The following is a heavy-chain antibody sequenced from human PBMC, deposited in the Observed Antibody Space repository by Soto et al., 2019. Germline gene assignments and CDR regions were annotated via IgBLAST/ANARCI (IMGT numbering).Heavy chain of an antibody. CDR1: GFSLNTYW. V-gene: IGHV5-51*01. D-gene: IGHD3-22*01. CDR3: ARQGLTYRGSGYYDSMDA. Sequence: GESLKISCEASGFSLNTYWIAWVRQLPGKGLEWMGAIFPRDSDTRYSPSFQGQLTLSADRSNSIAFLQWNSLRVSDPATYYCARQGLTYRGSGYYDSMDAWGRGTTVTVSS. CDR2: IFPRDSDT. J-gene: IGHJ6*02.